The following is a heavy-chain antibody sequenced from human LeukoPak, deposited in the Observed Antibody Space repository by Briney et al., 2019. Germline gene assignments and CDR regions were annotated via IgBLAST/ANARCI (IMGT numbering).Heavy chain of an antibody. CDR2: IYFSVST. CDR1: GGSVSSYY. CDR3: ARGPQAGNFDY. V-gene: IGHV4-59*02. Sequence: PSETLSLTCTVSGGSVSSYYWSWIRQPPGKGLEWIGYIYFSVSTNYNPSLKSRVTISVDTSKNQFSLKLNSVTAADTAVYYCARGPQAGNFDYWGQGTLVTVSS. D-gene: IGHD6-13*01. J-gene: IGHJ4*02.